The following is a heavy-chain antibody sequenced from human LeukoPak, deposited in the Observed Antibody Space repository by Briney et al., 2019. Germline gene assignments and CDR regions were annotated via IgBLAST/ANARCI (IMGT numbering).Heavy chain of an antibody. J-gene: IGHJ4*02. CDR1: GFTFRRYA. CDR2: ISGSSGNT. Sequence: GGSLRLSCAASGFTFRRYAMSWVRQAPGKGLQRVSAISGSSGNTYFADSVKGRFTVSRDDSKNTLYLQMNSLRPEDTAIYYCAKRDRDYYDSSGYFDYWGQGTLVTVSS. CDR3: AKRDRDYYDSSGYFDY. D-gene: IGHD3-22*01. V-gene: IGHV3-23*01.